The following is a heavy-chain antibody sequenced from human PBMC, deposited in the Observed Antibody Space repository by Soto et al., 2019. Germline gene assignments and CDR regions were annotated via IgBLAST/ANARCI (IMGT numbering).Heavy chain of an antibody. V-gene: IGHV5-51*03. Sequence: PGESLKISCKGSGYSFTTYWIGWVRQMPGKGLEWMGIIYASDSDTRYSPSFEGQVTISVDKSISTAYLQWSRLEASDTAMYYCARPPNYDSTAFGIWGQGTMVTV. CDR3: ARPPNYDSTAFGI. D-gene: IGHD3-22*01. CDR2: IYASDSDT. CDR1: GYSFTTYW. J-gene: IGHJ3*02.